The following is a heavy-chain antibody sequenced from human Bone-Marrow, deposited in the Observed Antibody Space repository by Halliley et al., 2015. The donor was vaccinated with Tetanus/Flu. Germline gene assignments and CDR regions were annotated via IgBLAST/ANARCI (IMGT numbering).Heavy chain of an antibody. V-gene: IGHV3-21*01. CDR3: VRGHYYASGGYMGAFVFDI. Sequence: SSSAYIYYADSVKGRFTISRDNAKNSLYLQMNSLRAEDTAVFYCVRGHYYASGGYMGAFVFDIWGQGTMVTVSS. D-gene: IGHD3-22*01. CDR2: SSSAYI. J-gene: IGHJ3*02.